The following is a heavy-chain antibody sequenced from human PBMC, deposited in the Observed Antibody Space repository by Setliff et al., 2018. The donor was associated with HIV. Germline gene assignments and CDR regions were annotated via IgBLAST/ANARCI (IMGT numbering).Heavy chain of an antibody. J-gene: IGHJ6*04. D-gene: IGHD3-10*01. Sequence: SETLSLTCTVSGGSISSSSYYWGWIRQPPGKGLEWIGSIYYSGSTYYNPSLKSRVTISVDTSKNQFSLKLSSVTAADTAVYYCARAHYYGSGFMDVWGRGTTVTVSS. CDR1: GGSISSSSYY. V-gene: IGHV4-39*01. CDR2: IYYSGST. CDR3: ARAHYYGSGFMDV.